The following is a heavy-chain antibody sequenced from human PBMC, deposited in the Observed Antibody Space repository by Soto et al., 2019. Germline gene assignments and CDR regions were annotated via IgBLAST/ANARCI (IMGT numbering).Heavy chain of an antibody. Sequence: ETLSLTCGVYGGSFSEYYWSWIRQPPGKGLEWIAEINHSGSTYYNPSLKSRVTISVDTSKNQFSLKLSSVTGADTALYFCARGRIMAQSSLHFDSWGRGTLVTVSS. D-gene: IGHD3-9*01. CDR1: GGSFSEYY. J-gene: IGHJ4*02. CDR2: INHSGST. V-gene: IGHV4-34*01. CDR3: ARGRIMAQSSLHFDS.